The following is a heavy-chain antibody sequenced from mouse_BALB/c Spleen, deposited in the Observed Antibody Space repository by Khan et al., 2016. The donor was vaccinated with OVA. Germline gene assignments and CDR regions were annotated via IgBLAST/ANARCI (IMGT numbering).Heavy chain of an antibody. J-gene: IGHJ3*01. D-gene: IGHD1-1*02. Sequence: QVQLQQSGAELVKPGASVRLSCKASGYTFTSYYLYWVKQWPGHGLEWIGDINPSNGGTNFNENFKTKATLTVDKSSSTAYMQLSSLTSEDSAVYYCTRSGYGAFAYWGQGTLVTVSA. CDR2: INPSNGGT. CDR3: TRSGYGAFAY. V-gene: IGHV1S81*02. CDR1: GYTFTSYY.